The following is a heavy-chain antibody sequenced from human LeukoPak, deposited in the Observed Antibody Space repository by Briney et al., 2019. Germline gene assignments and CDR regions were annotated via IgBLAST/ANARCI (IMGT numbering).Heavy chain of an antibody. CDR1: GYTFTSYY. V-gene: IGHV1-46*01. CDR2: INPSGGST. D-gene: IGHD3-22*01. Sequence: ASVKVSCKASGYTFTSYYMHWVRQAPGQGLEWMGIINPSGGSTSYAQKFQGRVTMTRDMSTSTVYMELSSLRSEDTAVYYCARVQPNYYDGSGYSVFDYWGQGTLVTVSS. CDR3: ARVQPNYYDGSGYSVFDY. J-gene: IGHJ4*02.